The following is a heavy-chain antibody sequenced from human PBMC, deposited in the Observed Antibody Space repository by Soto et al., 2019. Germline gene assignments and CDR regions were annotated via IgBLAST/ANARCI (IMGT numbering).Heavy chain of an antibody. CDR3: ARGRDYGDYVNY. CDR1: GYTFTSYD. J-gene: IGHJ4*02. V-gene: IGHV1-8*01. Sequence: ASVKLSCKSSGYTFTSYDINWVRQATGQGLEWMGWMNPNSGNTGYAQKFQGRVTMTRNTSISTAYMELSSLRSEDTAVYYCARGRDYGDYVNYWGQGTLVTVSS. CDR2: MNPNSGNT. D-gene: IGHD4-17*01.